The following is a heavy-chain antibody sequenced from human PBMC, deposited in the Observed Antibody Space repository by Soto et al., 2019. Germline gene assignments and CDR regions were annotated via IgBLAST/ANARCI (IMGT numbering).Heavy chain of an antibody. V-gene: IGHV3-23*01. D-gene: IGHD5-12*01. CDR1: GFTFSSYA. Sequence: SGGSVRLSCAASGFTFSSYAMSWVRQAPGKGLEWVSAISGSGGSTYYADSVKGRFTISRDNSKNTLYLQMNSLRAEDTAVYYCAKDLADIVALRTLDPWGQGTLVTVSS. CDR3: AKDLADIVALRTLDP. CDR2: ISGSGGST. J-gene: IGHJ5*02.